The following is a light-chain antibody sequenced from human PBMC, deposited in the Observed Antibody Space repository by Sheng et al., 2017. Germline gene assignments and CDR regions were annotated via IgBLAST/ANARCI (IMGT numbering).Light chain of an antibody. CDR3: QQSYSSLETFET. J-gene: IGKJ1*01. V-gene: IGKV1-39*01. CDR1: QSISSY. CDR2: AAS. Sequence: DIQMTQSPSSLSASVGDRVTITCRASQSISSYLNWYQQKPGKAPKLLIYAASSLQSGVPSRFSGSGSGTDFTLTISSLQPEDFATYYCQQSYSSLETFETFGQGTKVEIK.